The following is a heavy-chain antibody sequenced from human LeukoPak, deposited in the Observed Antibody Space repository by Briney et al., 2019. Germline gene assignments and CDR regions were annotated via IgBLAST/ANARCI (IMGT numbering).Heavy chain of an antibody. CDR1: GGSISSSSYY. CDR3: ATHSSSSGGYYYGMDV. D-gene: IGHD6-6*01. Sequence: SETLSLTCTVSGGSISSSSYYWGWIRQPPGKGLEWIGRIYYSGSTYYNPSLKSRVTISVDTSKNQFSLKLSSVTAADTAVYYCATHSSSSGGYYYGMDVWGQGTTVTVSS. CDR2: IYYSGST. J-gene: IGHJ6*02. V-gene: IGHV4-39*01.